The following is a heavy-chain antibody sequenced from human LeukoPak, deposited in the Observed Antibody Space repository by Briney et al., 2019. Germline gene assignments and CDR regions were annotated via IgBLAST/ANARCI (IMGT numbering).Heavy chain of an antibody. J-gene: IGHJ4*02. Sequence: GGSLRLSCAASGFSFSTYGMHWVRQAPGKGLEWVGVISYDGRNKYYQDSVKGRFTISRDNSKNTLYLQMNSLRAEDTAVYYCAKAAYGSESYYDPFDYWGQGTLVTVSS. CDR3: AKAAYGSESYYDPFDY. V-gene: IGHV3-30*18. D-gene: IGHD3-10*01. CDR2: ISYDGRNK. CDR1: GFSFSTYG.